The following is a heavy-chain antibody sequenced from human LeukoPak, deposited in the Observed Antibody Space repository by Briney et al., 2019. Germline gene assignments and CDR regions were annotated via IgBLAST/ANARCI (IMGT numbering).Heavy chain of an antibody. J-gene: IGHJ4*02. Sequence: AGGSLRLSCAASGFTFSSYEMNWVRQAPGKGLEWVSYISSSDSTIYYADSVKGRFTISRDNAKNSLFLQMNSLRAEDTAVYYCARGGQDTAIPFVYSGERTLVTVSS. V-gene: IGHV3-48*03. CDR1: GFTFSSYE. CDR3: ARGGQDTAIPFVY. CDR2: ISSSDSTI. D-gene: IGHD5-18*01.